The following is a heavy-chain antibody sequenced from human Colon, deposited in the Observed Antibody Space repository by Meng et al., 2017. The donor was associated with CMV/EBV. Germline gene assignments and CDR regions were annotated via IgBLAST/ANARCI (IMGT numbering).Heavy chain of an antibody. Sequence: SETLSLTCSVSGGSISSGGYYWSWIRQPPGKGLEWMGYVYYSGSATYSPSLRSRVSISLDMSKNHFSLKLRSVTAADTAMYFCARGLGHASNNSHDYWGQGTLVTVSS. CDR3: ARGLGHASNNSHDY. V-gene: IGHV4-61*03. CDR2: VYYSGSA. D-gene: IGHD1-1*01. CDR1: GGSISSGGYY. J-gene: IGHJ4*02.